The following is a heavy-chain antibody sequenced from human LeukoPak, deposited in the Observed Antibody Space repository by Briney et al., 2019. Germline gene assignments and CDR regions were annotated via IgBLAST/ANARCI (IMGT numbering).Heavy chain of an antibody. CDR1: GYTFTGYY. D-gene: IGHD3-3*01. CDR3: ARGRPSHYDFWSGYYEDFDY. J-gene: IGHJ4*02. Sequence: GASVKVSCKASGYTFTGYYMHWVRQAPGQGLEWMGWINPNSGGTNYVQKFQGRVTMIRDTSISTAYMELSRLRSDDTAVYYCARGRPSHYDFWSGYYEDFDYWGQGTLVTVSS. CDR2: INPNSGGT. V-gene: IGHV1-2*02.